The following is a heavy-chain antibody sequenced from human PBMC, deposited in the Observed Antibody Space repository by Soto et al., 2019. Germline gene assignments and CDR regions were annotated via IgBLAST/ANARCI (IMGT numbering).Heavy chain of an antibody. CDR3: AITDFWSGYYTGYYGMDV. CDR1: GYSFTSYW. D-gene: IGHD3-3*01. Sequence: PGESLKISCKGSGYSFTSYWIGWVRQMPGKGLEWMGIIYPGDSDTRYSPSFQGQVTISADKSISTAYLQWSSLKASDSAMYYCAITDFWSGYYTGYYGMDVWGQGTTVTVSS. J-gene: IGHJ6*02. CDR2: IYPGDSDT. V-gene: IGHV5-51*01.